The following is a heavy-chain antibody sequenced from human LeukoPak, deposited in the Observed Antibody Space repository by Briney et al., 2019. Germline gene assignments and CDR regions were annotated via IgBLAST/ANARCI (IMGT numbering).Heavy chain of an antibody. J-gene: IGHJ4*02. Sequence: PGGSLRLSCAASGFTFSSYWMSWVRQAPGKGLEWVSAISGNGGLTYYADSVKGRFTISGDNSKNTLYLQMNSLRAEDTALYYCAHVSSRRFGESTDYWGQGTLVTVSS. CDR3: AHVSSRRFGESTDY. CDR1: GFTFSSYW. CDR2: ISGNGGLT. D-gene: IGHD3-10*01. V-gene: IGHV3-23*01.